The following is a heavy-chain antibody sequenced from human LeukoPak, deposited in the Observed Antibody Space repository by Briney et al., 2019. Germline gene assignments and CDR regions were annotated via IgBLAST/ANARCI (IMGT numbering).Heavy chain of an antibody. J-gene: IGHJ6*03. CDR2: ISWNSFSI. D-gene: IGHD3-10*01. Sequence: GGSLRLSCAASGFTFSSYWMHWVRQAPGKGLEWVSGISWNSFSIGYADSVKGRFTISRDNAKNSLYLQMNSLRAEDTALYHCAKSSGNYLNYYYYMDVWGKGTTVTISS. CDR3: AKSSGNYLNYYYYMDV. CDR1: GFTFSSYW. V-gene: IGHV3-9*01.